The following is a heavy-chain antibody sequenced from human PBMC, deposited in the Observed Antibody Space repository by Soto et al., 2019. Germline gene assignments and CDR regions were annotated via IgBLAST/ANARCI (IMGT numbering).Heavy chain of an antibody. V-gene: IGHV3-21*01. CDR2: ISSSSSYI. CDR1: GFTFSSYS. Sequence: PGGSLRLSCAASGFTFSSYSMNWVRQAPGKGLEWVSSISSSSSYIYYADSVKGRFTISRDNAKNSLYLQMNSLRAEDTAVYYCAREGYCSGGSCYGVWGKGTTVTVSS. D-gene: IGHD2-15*01. CDR3: AREGYCSGGSCYGV. J-gene: IGHJ6*04.